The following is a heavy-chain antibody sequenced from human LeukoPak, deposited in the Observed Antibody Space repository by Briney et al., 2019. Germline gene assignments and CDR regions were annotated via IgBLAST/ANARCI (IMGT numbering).Heavy chain of an antibody. Sequence: SETLSLTCTVSGGSISSGDYYWSWIRQPPGKGLEWIGYIYYSGSTYYNPSLKSRVTISVDTSKNQFSLKLSSVTAADTAVYYCARDRKGRNIRAPKYYFDYWGQGTLVTVSS. D-gene: IGHD1-14*01. CDR1: GGSISSGDYY. J-gene: IGHJ4*02. CDR2: IYYSGST. V-gene: IGHV4-30-4*01. CDR3: ARDRKGRNIRAPKYYFDY.